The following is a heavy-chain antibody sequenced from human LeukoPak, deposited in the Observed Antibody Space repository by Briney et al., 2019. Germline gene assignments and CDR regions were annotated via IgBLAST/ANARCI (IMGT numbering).Heavy chain of an antibody. D-gene: IGHD3-16*01. CDR1: GFTFSSYE. J-gene: IGHJ4*02. Sequence: PGGSLRLSCAASGFTFSSYEMNWVRQAPGKGLEWISCITPSDGTIYYADSVKGRFTISRDNSKNTLYLQMNSLRAEDTAVYYCARDSRLRLGETLDYWGQGTLVTVSS. V-gene: IGHV3-48*03. CDR2: ITPSDGTI. CDR3: ARDSRLRLGETLDY.